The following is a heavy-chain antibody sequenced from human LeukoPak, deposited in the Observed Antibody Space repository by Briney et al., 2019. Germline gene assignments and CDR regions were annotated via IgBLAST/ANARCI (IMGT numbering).Heavy chain of an antibody. J-gene: IGHJ3*02. CDR2: IRYDGSNK. CDR1: GFTFSSYG. V-gene: IGHV3-30*02. Sequence: GGSLRLSCAASGFTFSSYGMHWVRQAPGKGLEWVAFIRYDGSNKYYADSVKGRFTISRDNSKNTLYLQMNSLRAEDTAVYYRAKDLGYCSGGSCYPGAFDIWGQGTMVTVSS. D-gene: IGHD2-15*01. CDR3: AKDLGYCSGGSCYPGAFDI.